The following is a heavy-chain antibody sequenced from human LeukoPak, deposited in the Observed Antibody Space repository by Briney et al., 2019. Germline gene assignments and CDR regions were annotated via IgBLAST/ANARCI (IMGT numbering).Heavy chain of an antibody. D-gene: IGHD3-22*01. J-gene: IGHJ4*02. Sequence: SETLSLTCTVSGGSISSYYWSWIRQPPGKGLEWIGYIYHSGSTNYNPSLKSRVTISVDKSKNQFSLKLKSVTAADTAVYHCARGGDSSGSYCPPFDYWGQGTLVTVSS. V-gene: IGHV4-59*01. CDR2: IYHSGST. CDR3: ARGGDSSGSYCPPFDY. CDR1: GGSISSYY.